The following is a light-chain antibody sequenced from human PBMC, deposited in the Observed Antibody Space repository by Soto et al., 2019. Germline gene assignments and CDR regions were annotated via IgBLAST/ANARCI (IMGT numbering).Light chain of an antibody. CDR3: RQYHDWPPLT. Sequence: EIVMTQSPATLSVSPGERATLSCRASQSVTTNLAWYQQKAGQAPRLLIYGASTRATGIPARFSGSGSETEFTLTISSLQSEDFAVYYCRQYHDWPPLTFGGGTKVEIK. V-gene: IGKV3-15*01. CDR1: QSVTTN. J-gene: IGKJ4*01. CDR2: GAS.